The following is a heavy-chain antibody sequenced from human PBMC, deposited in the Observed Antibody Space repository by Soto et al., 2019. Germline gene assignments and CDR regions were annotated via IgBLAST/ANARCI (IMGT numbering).Heavy chain of an antibody. V-gene: IGHV3-30-3*01. CDR3: ARDRYCSGGSCKYNWFDP. Sequence: QVQLVESGGGVVQPGRSLRLSCAASGFTFSSYAMHWVRQAPGKGLEWVAVISYDGSNKYYADSVKGRFTISRDNSKHTLYLQMNSLRAEDTAVYYCARDRYCSGGSCKYNWFDPWGQGTLVTVSS. CDR2: ISYDGSNK. D-gene: IGHD2-15*01. CDR1: GFTFSSYA. J-gene: IGHJ5*02.